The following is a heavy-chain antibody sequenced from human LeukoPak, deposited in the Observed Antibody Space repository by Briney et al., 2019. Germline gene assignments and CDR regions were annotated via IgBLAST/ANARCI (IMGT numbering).Heavy chain of an antibody. V-gene: IGHV3-7*03. CDR1: GFSFSDTT. CDR2: MKEDGSDE. Sequence: GSLRLSCAASGFSFSDTTMSWVRQAAGQGLEWVARMKEDGSDENYVDSVKGRFTISRDSARNSLHLQMKSLRAEDTAVYFCAKGGAGGGYFPTWGQGILVIVSS. J-gene: IGHJ1*01. CDR3: AKGGAGGGYFPT. D-gene: IGHD3-16*01.